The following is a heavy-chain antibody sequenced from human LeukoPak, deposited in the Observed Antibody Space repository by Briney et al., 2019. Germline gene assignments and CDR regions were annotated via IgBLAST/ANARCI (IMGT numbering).Heavy chain of an antibody. J-gene: IGHJ3*02. CDR2: IHGSGGVT. D-gene: IGHD4-17*01. CDR1: GFTFSSYA. V-gene: IGHV3-23*01. CDR3: AKDPNGDYVGAFDS. Sequence: GGSLRLSCAASGFTFSSYAMTWLRQAPGKGLEWVSGIHGSGGVTYYADSVKGRFTISRDNSKKTLYLQMNSLRVDDTAVYYCAKDPNGDYVGAFDSWGQGTMVTVSS.